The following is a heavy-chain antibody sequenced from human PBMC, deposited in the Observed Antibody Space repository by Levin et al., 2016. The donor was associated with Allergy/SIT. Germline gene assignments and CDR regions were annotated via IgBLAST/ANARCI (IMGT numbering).Heavy chain of an antibody. D-gene: IGHD5-18*01. CDR1: GGSIHTYF. V-gene: IGHV4-59*01. J-gene: IGHJ5*02. Sequence: SETLSLTCTVSGGSIHTYFWSWIRQSPGKGLEWIGYTQNGGSSTYNPSLKSRATISLDTPNNQFSLTLTSVTAADTALYYCARDLEHTYGRTFDPWGQGILVTVSS. CDR3: ARDLEHTYGRTFDP. CDR2: TQNGGSS.